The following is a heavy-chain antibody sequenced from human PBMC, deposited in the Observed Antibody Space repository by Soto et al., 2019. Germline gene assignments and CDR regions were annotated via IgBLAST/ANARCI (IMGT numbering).Heavy chain of an antibody. CDR1: GFTFSNAW. CDR3: ARSLYDYVWGSYRFNWFDP. J-gene: IGHJ5*02. CDR2: IKSKTDGGTT. D-gene: IGHD3-16*02. V-gene: IGHV3-15*01. Sequence: GALRLSCAASGFTFSNAWMSWVRQAPGKGLEWVGRIKSKTDGGTTDYAAPVKGRFTISRDDSKNTLYLQMNSLKTEDTAVYYCARSLYDYVWGSYRFNWFDPWGQGTLVTVLL.